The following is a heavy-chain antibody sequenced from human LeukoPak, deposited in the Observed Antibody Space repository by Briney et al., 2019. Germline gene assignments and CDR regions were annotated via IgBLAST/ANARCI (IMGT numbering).Heavy chain of an antibody. J-gene: IGHJ4*02. V-gene: IGHV3-66*01. Sequence: GGSLRLSCAASGFTFSSYAMSWVRQAPGKGLEWVSVIYSGGSTYYADSVKGRFTISRDNSKNTLYLQMNSLRAEDTVVYYCARDRDYYDSSGYYYGDYWGQGTLVTVSS. CDR3: ARDRDYYDSSGYYYGDY. D-gene: IGHD3-22*01. CDR2: IYSGGST. CDR1: GFTFSSYA.